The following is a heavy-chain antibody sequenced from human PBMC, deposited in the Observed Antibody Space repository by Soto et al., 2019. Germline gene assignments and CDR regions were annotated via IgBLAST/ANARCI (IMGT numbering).Heavy chain of an antibody. CDR2: IRNKANSYST. Sequence: EVQLVESGGGLVQPGGSLRLSCAASGFTFSDYYMDWVRQAPGKGLEWVGRIRNKANSYSTEYAASVKGRFTISRDDSKNSLYLQMNSLKTEDTAVYYCARVALSAEPRKYSDYWGQGTLVTGSS. V-gene: IGHV3-72*01. J-gene: IGHJ4*02. CDR1: GFTFSDYY. CDR3: ARVALSAEPRKYSDY.